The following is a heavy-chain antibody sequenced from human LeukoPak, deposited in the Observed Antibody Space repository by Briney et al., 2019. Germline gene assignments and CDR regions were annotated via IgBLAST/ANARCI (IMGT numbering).Heavy chain of an antibody. CDR1: GFIFASYG. Sequence: PGRSLRLSCSASGFIFASYGMNWVRQAPGSGLQWVAYISAGSSNTFYADSVKGRFTISRDDADNFLHLQMNSLSAEDTAVYHCARSAVQANTPFYFDFWGQGALVTVSS. J-gene: IGHJ4*02. CDR2: ISAGSSNT. V-gene: IGHV3-48*01. CDR3: ARSAVQANTPFYFDF. D-gene: IGHD1-26*01.